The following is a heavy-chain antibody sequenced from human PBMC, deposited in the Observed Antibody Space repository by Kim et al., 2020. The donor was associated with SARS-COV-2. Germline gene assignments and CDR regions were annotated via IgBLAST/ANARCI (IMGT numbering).Heavy chain of an antibody. V-gene: IGHV4-38-2*02. D-gene: IGHD3-10*01. Sequence: SETLSLTCTVSGYSISSGYYWGWIRQPPGKGLEWIGSIYHSGSTYYNPSLKSRVTISVDTSKNQFSLKLSSVTAADTAVYYCARSVDYYGSGSYIWGQGTLVTVSS. CDR2: IYHSGST. CDR3: ARSVDYYGSGSYI. J-gene: IGHJ4*02. CDR1: GYSISSGYY.